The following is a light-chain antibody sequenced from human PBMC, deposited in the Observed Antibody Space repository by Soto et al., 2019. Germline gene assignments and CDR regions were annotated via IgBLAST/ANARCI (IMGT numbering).Light chain of an antibody. Sequence: EIVLTQSPGTLSLSPGERATLSCRASQSVSSNYLAWYQQKPGQAPRLLIYGASSRATGIPDRFSGSGSGTDFTLTISRLEPEDFAVYYCQQYISSPRTFGQGTTVEIK. CDR2: GAS. J-gene: IGKJ1*01. CDR3: QQYISSPRT. CDR1: QSVSSNY. V-gene: IGKV3-20*01.